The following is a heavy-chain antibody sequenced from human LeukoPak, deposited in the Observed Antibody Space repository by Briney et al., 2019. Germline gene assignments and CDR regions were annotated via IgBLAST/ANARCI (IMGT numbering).Heavy chain of an antibody. D-gene: IGHD5-18*01. J-gene: IGHJ1*01. CDR2: INHSGST. Sequence: SETLSLTCAVYGGSFSGYYWSWIRQPPGKGLEWIGEINHSGSTNYNPSLKSRVTISVDTSKNQFSLKLSSVTAADTAVYYCARGGYGYGYMVLRYFQHWGQGTLVTVSS. V-gene: IGHV4-34*01. CDR3: ARGGYGYGYMVLRYFQH. CDR1: GGSFSGYY.